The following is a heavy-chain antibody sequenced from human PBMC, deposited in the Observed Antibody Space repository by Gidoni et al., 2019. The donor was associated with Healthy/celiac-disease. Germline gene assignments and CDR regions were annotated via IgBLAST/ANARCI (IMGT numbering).Heavy chain of an antibody. Sequence: QVQLVESGGGVVQPGRSLRLSCAASGFTFSSYAMHWVRQAPGKGLEWVAVISSDGSNKYYADSVKGRFTISRDNSKNTLYLQMNSLRAEDTAVYYCAKVRIAAAGTGFRNYFDYWGQGTLVTVSS. CDR2: ISSDGSNK. D-gene: IGHD6-13*01. V-gene: IGHV3-30*04. CDR3: AKVRIAAAGTGFRNYFDY. J-gene: IGHJ4*02. CDR1: GFTFSSYA.